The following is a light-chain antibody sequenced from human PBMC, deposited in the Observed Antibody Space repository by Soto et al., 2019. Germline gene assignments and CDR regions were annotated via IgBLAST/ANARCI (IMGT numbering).Light chain of an antibody. CDR2: DAS. CDR1: QSISSW. V-gene: IGKV1-5*01. CDR3: QQYNSYSPWT. J-gene: IGKJ1*01. Sequence: DIQMTQSPATLSASVGDRVTITCRASQSISSWLAWYQQKPGKAPKLLIYDASSLESGVPSRFSGNGSGTEFTLTISSLQPDDFATYYCQQYNSYSPWTFG.